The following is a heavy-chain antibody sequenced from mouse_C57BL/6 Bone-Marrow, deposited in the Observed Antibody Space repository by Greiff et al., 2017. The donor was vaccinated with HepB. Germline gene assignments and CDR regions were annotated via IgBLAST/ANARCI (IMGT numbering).Heavy chain of an antibody. J-gene: IGHJ2*01. Sequence: EVQLVESGGGLVKPGGSLKLSCAASGFTFSSYAMSWVRQTPEKRLEWVATISDGGSYTYYPDNVKGRFTIYRDNAKNNLYLQMSHLKSEDTAMYYCARAITTVVAPGYWGQGTTLTVSS. D-gene: IGHD1-1*01. CDR1: GFTFSSYA. CDR2: ISDGGSYT. CDR3: ARAITTVVAPGY. V-gene: IGHV5-4*01.